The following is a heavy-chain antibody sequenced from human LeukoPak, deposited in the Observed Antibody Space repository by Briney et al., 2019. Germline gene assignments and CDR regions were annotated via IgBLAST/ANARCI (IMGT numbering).Heavy chain of an antibody. V-gene: IGHV4-31*03. J-gene: IGHJ4*02. CDR1: GGSISSGENY. CDR3: ARGSRGLRLGELSLYPDY. D-gene: IGHD3-16*02. CDR2: IYYSGCT. Sequence: SETLSLTCSVSGGSISSGENYWSWIRQHPGKGLEWIGYIYYSGCTYYNPSLQSRVTISVDTSKNQFSLKLNSVTAADTAVYYCARGSRGLRLGELSLYPDYWGQGTLVTVSS.